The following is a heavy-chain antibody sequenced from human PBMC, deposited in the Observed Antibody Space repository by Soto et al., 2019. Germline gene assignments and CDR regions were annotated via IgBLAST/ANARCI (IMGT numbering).Heavy chain of an antibody. CDR2: IKEDASEE. CDR1: GFTFSTYW. CDR3: ATAISSPFSNFDY. J-gene: IGHJ4*02. V-gene: IGHV3-7*01. Sequence: EVQLVQSGGDLVQPGGSLRLSCVASGFTFSTYWMTWVRQAPGMGLEWVAGIKEDASEELYVDSEKGRFSVSRDNAKNSLYLQLNSLSAEDTAVYYCATAISSPFSNFDYWGQGSLVTVSS. D-gene: IGHD2-2*01.